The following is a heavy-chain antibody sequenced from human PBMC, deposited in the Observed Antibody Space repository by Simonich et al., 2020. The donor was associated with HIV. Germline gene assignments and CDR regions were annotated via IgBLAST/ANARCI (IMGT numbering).Heavy chain of an antibody. CDR1: FTNYG. CDR2: IRTYNGNT. Sequence: FTNYGISWVRQAPGQGLEWMGWIRTYNGNTNYTQKLQGRVTMTTDTSTSTAYMELRSLRSDDTAVYYCANLYYDILTGYLESYWYFDLWGRGTLVIVSS. V-gene: IGHV1-18*01. CDR3: ANLYYDILTGYLESYWYFDL. J-gene: IGHJ2*01. D-gene: IGHD3-9*01.